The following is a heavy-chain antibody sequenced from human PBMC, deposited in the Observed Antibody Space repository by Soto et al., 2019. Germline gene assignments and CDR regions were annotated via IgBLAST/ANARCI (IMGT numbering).Heavy chain of an antibody. CDR2: IYYSGST. CDR1: GGSISSSSYY. J-gene: IGHJ6*02. V-gene: IGHV4-39*01. Sequence: SETLSLTCTVSGGSISSSSYYWGWIRQPPGKGLEWIGSIYYSGSTYYNPSLKSRVTISVDTSKNQFSLKLSSVTAADTAVYYCARVLGEYYYYGMDVWGQGTTVTVSS. CDR3: ARVLGEYYYYGMDV. D-gene: IGHD3-16*01.